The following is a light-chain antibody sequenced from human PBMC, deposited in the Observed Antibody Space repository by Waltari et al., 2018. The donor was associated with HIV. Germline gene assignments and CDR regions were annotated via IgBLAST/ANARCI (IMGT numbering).Light chain of an antibody. CDR1: QGMSSH. CDR2: AAS. V-gene: IGKV1-9*01. Sequence: DIQLTQSPSFLSASVGDRVTITCRASQGMSSHFAWYQHKPGNAPILLIYAASTLQSGVQARFSCSGSGTEFTLTISSRQPEDFATYYWQQFNSYPLTFGGGTKVEIK. CDR3: QQFNSYPLT. J-gene: IGKJ4*01.